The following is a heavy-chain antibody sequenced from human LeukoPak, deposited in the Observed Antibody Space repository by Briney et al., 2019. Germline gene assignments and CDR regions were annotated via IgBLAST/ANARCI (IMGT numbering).Heavy chain of an antibody. D-gene: IGHD1-26*01. CDR1: GFTFSSYD. V-gene: IGHV3-30*02. Sequence: GGSLRLSCAASGFTFSSYDMHWVRQAPGKGLEWVTFIQYDGNTKYYADSLKGRFTISRDNSKNSLYLQMNSLRAEDTAVYYCARDPYSGSYGNYYYYFMDVWGKGTTVTISS. CDR3: ARDPYSGSYGNYYYYFMDV. J-gene: IGHJ6*03. CDR2: IQYDGNTK.